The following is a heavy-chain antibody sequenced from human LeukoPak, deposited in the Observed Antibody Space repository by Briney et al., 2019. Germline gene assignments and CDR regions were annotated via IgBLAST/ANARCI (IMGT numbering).Heavy chain of an antibody. CDR2: INGDGSTT. J-gene: IGHJ4*02. V-gene: IGHV3-74*01. CDR1: GFAFNKYW. CDR3: GTGNYYDSRGYYSFGH. D-gene: IGHD3-22*01. Sequence: WGSLRLSCAASGFAFNKYWMHWVRQPPGKGLVWVSRINGDGSTTSYADSVKGGFTISRDNANNTLYLQMSSLRAEDPAVYYCGTGNYYDSRGYYSFGHWGQGTLVTVSS.